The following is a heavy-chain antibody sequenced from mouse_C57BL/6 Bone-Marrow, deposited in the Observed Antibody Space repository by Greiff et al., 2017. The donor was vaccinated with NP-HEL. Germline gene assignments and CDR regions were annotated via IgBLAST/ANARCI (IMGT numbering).Heavy chain of an antibody. CDR2: IDPSDSYT. J-gene: IGHJ2*01. Sequence: QVQLQQPGAELVKPGASVKLSCKASGYTFTSYWMQWVKQRPGQGLEWIGEIDPSDSYTNYNQKFKGKATLTVDTSSSTAYMQLSSLTSEDSAVYYCARRRAAQATSLDYWGQGTTLTVSS. CDR1: GYTFTSYW. D-gene: IGHD3-2*02. CDR3: ARRRAAQATSLDY. V-gene: IGHV1-50*01.